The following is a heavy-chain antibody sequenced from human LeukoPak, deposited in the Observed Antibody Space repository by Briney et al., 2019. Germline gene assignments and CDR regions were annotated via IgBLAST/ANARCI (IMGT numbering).Heavy chain of an antibody. J-gene: IGHJ4*02. CDR2: INWNGGST. Sequence: GGSLRLSCAASGFTFDDYGMSWVRQAPGKGREWVCGINWNGGSTGYADSVKGRFTISRDNAKNFLYLQMNSLRAEDTALYFCAKMSGSGYFFYFDYWGQGALVTVSS. CDR1: GFTFDDYG. CDR3: AKMSGSGYFFYFDY. V-gene: IGHV3-20*04. D-gene: IGHD3-22*01.